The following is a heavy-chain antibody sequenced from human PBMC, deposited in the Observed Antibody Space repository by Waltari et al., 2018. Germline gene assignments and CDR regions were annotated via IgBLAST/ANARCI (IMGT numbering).Heavy chain of an antibody. CDR1: GGTFGTYA. CDR3: ASRESSSSDWFDP. CDR2: STPIYGTA. D-gene: IGHD6-6*01. Sequence: QVQLVQSGAEVKKPGSSVKVSCKTSGGTFGTYAISWVGQAPGQGLEWMGGSTPIYGTADYAQKFQGRVTIIADKSTSTAYMELSSLRPDDTAVYYCASRESSSSDWFDPWGQGTLITVSS. V-gene: IGHV1-69*13. J-gene: IGHJ5*02.